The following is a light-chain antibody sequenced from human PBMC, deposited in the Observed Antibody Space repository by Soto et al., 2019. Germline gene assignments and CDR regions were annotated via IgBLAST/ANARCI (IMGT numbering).Light chain of an antibody. CDR3: REALQNS. V-gene: IGKV2-28*01. CDR1: QSLLHSNGYDY. Sequence: EIELTQSPLSLPVTPGEPASISCRSSQSLLHSNGYDYMDRYLQKAGQSPQLLINLGSNRASGVPDRFSGSGSGTDFTLRISRVEAEDVGVYYCREALQNSFGPGTKVDI. CDR2: LGS. J-gene: IGKJ3*01.